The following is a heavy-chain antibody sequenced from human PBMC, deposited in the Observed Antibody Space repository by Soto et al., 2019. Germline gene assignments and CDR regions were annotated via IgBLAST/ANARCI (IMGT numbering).Heavy chain of an antibody. CDR3: ARDENLSIVVVTGSGFDS. J-gene: IGHJ3*02. D-gene: IGHD2-21*02. V-gene: IGHV1-18*01. CDR2: ISAYNGNT. Sequence: SAKVCSHASCYTSTSCGSSWVRQDPGQGLEWMGWISAYNGNTNYAQKLQGRVTMTTDTSTSTAYMELRSLRSDDTAVYYCARDENLSIVVVTGSGFDSWGQGTMVTVSS. CDR1: CYTSTSCG.